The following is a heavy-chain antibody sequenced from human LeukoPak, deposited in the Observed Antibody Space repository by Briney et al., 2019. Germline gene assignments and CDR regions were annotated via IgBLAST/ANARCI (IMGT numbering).Heavy chain of an antibody. V-gene: IGHV3-21*01. CDR3: ARAHYDDSSGLDF. D-gene: IGHD3-22*01. J-gene: IGHJ4*02. CDR1: GLTFSSYS. Sequence: GGSLRLSCAASGLTFSSYSMNWVRQAPGKGLEWVSSISSSSSYIYYTDSVKGRFTISRDNARNSLYLQMNSLRAEDTAVYYCARAHYDDSSGLDFWGQGTLVTVSS. CDR2: ISSSSSYI.